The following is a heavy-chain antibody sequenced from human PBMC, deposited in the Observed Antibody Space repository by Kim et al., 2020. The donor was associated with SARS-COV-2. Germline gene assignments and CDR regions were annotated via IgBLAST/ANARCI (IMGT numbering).Heavy chain of an antibody. Sequence: SETLSLTCTVSGGPISSYYWSWIRQPPGKGLEWIGYIYYSGSTNYNPSLKSRVTISVDTSKNQFSLKLSSVTAADTAVYYCARVLGERSDFWSGYPLEYNWFDPWGQGTLVTVSS. CDR1: GGPISSYY. CDR2: IYYSGST. CDR3: ARVLGERSDFWSGYPLEYNWFDP. J-gene: IGHJ5*02. V-gene: IGHV4-59*13. D-gene: IGHD3-3*01.